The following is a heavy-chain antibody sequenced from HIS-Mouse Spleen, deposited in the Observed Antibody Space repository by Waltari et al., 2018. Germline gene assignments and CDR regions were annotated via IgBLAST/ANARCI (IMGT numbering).Heavy chain of an antibody. J-gene: IGHJ2*01. CDR1: GGSISSSSYY. D-gene: IGHD6-13*01. Sequence: QLQLQESGPGLVKPSETLSLTCTVSGGSISSSSYYWGWIRQPPGKGLEWIGSICYSVGTTYTPSLKIRVTISVDTSKNQFSLKLSSVTAADTAVYYCAREIPYSSSWYDWYFDLWGRGTLVTVSS. V-gene: IGHV4-39*07. CDR2: ICYSVGT. CDR3: AREIPYSSSWYDWYFDL.